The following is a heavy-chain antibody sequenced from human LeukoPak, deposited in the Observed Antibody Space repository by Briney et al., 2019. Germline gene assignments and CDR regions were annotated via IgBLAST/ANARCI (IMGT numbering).Heavy chain of an antibody. CDR3: ARGGEYSSSSLVDY. J-gene: IGHJ4*02. CDR1: GFTFSSYA. V-gene: IGHV3-48*01. CDR2: ISSSGSTI. D-gene: IGHD6-6*01. Sequence: GGSLRLSCTASGFTFSSYAMNWVRQAPGKGLEWVSYISSSGSTISYADSVKGRFTISRDNSKNTLYLQMNSLRAEDTAVYYCARGGEYSSSSLVDYWGQGTLVTVSS.